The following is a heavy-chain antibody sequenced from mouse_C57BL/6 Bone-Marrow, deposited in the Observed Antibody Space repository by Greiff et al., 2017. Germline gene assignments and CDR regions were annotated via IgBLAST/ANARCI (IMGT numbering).Heavy chain of an antibody. Sequence: VQLQQPGAELVKPGASVKLSCKASGFTFTSYWMHWVQQRPGQGLEWIGEIGPSASYTNYTQKLKGKSTLTVDKSYNTAYMQLSSLTSEDSAVYYGARWDYAMDYWGQGTSVTVSS. CDR2: IGPSASYT. V-gene: IGHV1-69*01. CDR3: ARWDYAMDY. J-gene: IGHJ4*01. CDR1: GFTFTSYW.